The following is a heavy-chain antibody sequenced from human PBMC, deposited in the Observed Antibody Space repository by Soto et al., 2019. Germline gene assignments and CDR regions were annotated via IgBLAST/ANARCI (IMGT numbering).Heavy chain of an antibody. D-gene: IGHD5-18*01. Sequence: ASVKISCKASGYTFTSYYMHWVRQAPGQGLEWMGIINPSGGSTSYAQKFQGRVTMTRDTSTSTVYMELSSLRSEDTAVYYCARVVTTAMVLNYYYYYGMDVWGQGTTVTVS. CDR1: GYTFTSYY. J-gene: IGHJ6*02. CDR2: INPSGGST. CDR3: ARVVTTAMVLNYYYYYGMDV. V-gene: IGHV1-46*01.